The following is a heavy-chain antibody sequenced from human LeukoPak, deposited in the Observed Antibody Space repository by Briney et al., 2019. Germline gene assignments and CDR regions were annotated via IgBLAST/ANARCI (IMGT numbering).Heavy chain of an antibody. Sequence: SDTLSLTCTVSVGSIGSNYWTWIRQPRGKGLEYIGYIYYTWSTNYNPSLKSRVTISVDTSKNQFSLKMTSVTAADTAVYFCAKYGNSGWVIDNWGQGTLVTVSS. CDR1: VGSIGSNY. D-gene: IGHD6-19*01. V-gene: IGHV4-59*08. CDR2: IYYTWST. CDR3: AKYGNSGWVIDN. J-gene: IGHJ4*02.